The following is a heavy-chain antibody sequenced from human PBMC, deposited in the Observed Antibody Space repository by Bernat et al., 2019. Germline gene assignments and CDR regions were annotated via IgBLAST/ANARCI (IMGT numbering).Heavy chain of an antibody. CDR3: ARIHYYGSGTIPPYFDY. CDR1: GDSITTYY. V-gene: IGHV4-59*08. CDR2: IYHSGSA. D-gene: IGHD3-10*01. J-gene: IGHJ4*02. Sequence: QVQLQESGPGLVQPSETLSLTCTVSGDSITTYYWSWIRQPPGKGLEYIGYIYHSGSANYNPSLKSRVTISVDTSKNQSSLRLSSVTAADTAVYYCARIHYYGSGTIPPYFDYWGQGTLVTVSS.